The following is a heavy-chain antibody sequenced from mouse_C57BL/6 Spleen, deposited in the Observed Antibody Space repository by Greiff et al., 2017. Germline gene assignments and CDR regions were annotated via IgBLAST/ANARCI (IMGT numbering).Heavy chain of an antibody. J-gene: IGHJ2*01. Sequence: VQLQQSGPELVKPGASVKISCKASGYSFTGYYMNWVKQSPEKSLEWIGEINPSTGGTTYNQKFKAKATLTVDKSSSTAYMQLKSLPSEDSAVYYCARRDDYDCFDYWGQGTTRTVSS. CDR1: GYSFTGYY. V-gene: IGHV1-42*01. CDR3: ARRDDYDCFDY. D-gene: IGHD2-4*01. CDR2: INPSTGGT.